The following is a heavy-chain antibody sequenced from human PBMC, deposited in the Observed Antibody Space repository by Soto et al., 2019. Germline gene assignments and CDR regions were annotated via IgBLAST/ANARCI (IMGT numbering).Heavy chain of an antibody. CDR3: AREWVGSSGPGDYYYYGMDV. CDR1: GDSVSSNSAA. D-gene: IGHD6-6*01. CDR2: TYYRSKWYN. Sequence: SHTLSLTCAISGDSVSSNSAAWNWIRQSPSRGLEWLGRTYYRSKWYNDYAVSVKSRITINPDTSKNQFSLQLNSVTPEDTAVYYCAREWVGSSGPGDYYYYGMDVWGQGTTVTVSS. J-gene: IGHJ6*02. V-gene: IGHV6-1*01.